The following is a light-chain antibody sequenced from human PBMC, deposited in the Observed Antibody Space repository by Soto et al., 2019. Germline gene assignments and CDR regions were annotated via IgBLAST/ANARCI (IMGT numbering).Light chain of an antibody. Sequence: AIRMTQSPSSLSASTGDRVTITCRASQGISSYLAWYQQKPGKAPKLLIYAASTLQSGVPSRFSGSGSGTDFTLTFSSLQPEDSATYYCQQSYSTPRTFGQGTKVDIK. V-gene: IGKV1-8*01. CDR1: QGISSY. CDR3: QQSYSTPRT. CDR2: AAS. J-gene: IGKJ1*01.